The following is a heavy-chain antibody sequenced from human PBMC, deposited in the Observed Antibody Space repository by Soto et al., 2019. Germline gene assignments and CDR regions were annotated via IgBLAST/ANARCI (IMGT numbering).Heavy chain of an antibody. CDR1: GYTFTGYY. Sequence: VKVSCKASGYTFTGYYMHWVRQAPGQGLEWMGWINPNSGGTNYAQKFQGRVTMTRDTYISTAYMELSRLRSDDTAVYYCARDRGYFYYYYGMDVWGQGTTVTVSS. D-gene: IGHD1-26*01. CDR2: INPNSGGT. J-gene: IGHJ6*02. CDR3: ARDRGYFYYYYGMDV. V-gene: IGHV1-2*02.